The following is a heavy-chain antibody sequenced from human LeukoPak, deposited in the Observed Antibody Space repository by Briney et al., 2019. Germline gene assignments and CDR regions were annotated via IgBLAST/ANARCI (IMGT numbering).Heavy chain of an antibody. CDR3: ARDEVIMGSSSRHYTMFDP. V-gene: IGHV1-18*01. CDR2: ISAYNGNT. J-gene: IGHJ5*02. CDR1: GYTFTSYG. D-gene: IGHD3-3*01. Sequence: GASVKVSCKASGYTFTSYGISWVRQAPGQGLEWMGWISAYNGNTNYAQKLQGRVTMTTDTSTSTAYMELRSLRSDDTAVYYRARDEVIMGSSSRHYTMFDPWGQGTLVTVSS.